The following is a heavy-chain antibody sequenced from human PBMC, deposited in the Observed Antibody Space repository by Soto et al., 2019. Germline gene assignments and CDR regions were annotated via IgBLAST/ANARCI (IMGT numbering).Heavy chain of an antibody. CDR3: AKVTKQDYYHYGMDV. D-gene: IGHD3-10*01. V-gene: IGHV4-31*03. Sequence: SETLSLTCTVSGGSISSGGYYWSWIRQHPGKGLEWIGYIYYSGSTYYNPSLKSRVTISVDTSKNQFSLKLSSVTAADTAVYYCAKVTKQDYYHYGMDVWGQGTTVTVSS. CDR2: IYYSGST. CDR1: GGSISSGGYY. J-gene: IGHJ6*02.